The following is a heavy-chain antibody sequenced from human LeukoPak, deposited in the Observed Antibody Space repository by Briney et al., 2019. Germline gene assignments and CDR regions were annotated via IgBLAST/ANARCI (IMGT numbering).Heavy chain of an antibody. Sequence: GGSLRLSCAGSGFTFSSYAMSWVRQAPGKGLEWVPAISDTGATTYDADSVKGRFTISRDNSRSTLYLQMNSLRAEDTALYYCAKDTSIGRYCTNGVCSPFDYWGQGTLVTVSS. J-gene: IGHJ4*02. CDR3: AKDTSIGRYCTNGVCSPFDY. V-gene: IGHV3-23*01. CDR1: GFTFSSYA. CDR2: ISDTGATT. D-gene: IGHD2-8*01.